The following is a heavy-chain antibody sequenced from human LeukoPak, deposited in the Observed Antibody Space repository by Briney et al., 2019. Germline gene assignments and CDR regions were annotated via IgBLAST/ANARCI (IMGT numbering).Heavy chain of an antibody. V-gene: IGHV3-23*01. Sequence: GGSLRLSCAASGFTFSTYAVNWVRQAPGKGLEWVSTISGSGDSTYYADSVKGRFTISRDNSKDTLYLQMSSVRVDDTAVYYCARDGVRETAPNDYWGQGTLVTVSS. CDR1: GFTFSTYA. J-gene: IGHJ4*02. CDR2: ISGSGDST. CDR3: ARDGVRETAPNDY. D-gene: IGHD2-8*01.